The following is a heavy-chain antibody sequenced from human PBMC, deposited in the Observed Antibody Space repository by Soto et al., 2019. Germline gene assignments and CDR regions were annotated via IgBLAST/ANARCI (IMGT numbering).Heavy chain of an antibody. V-gene: IGHV1-18*01. Sequence: QVHLVQSGAELKKPGASVRVSCKASGYSFTRNGISWVRQAPGQGLEWMGWISAKNGDTNYAQKFQGRVLRTTDTSTSTAYMELRSLRSDDTAVYYCVRDRDSDTWPSRDVWGQGTTVTVSS. D-gene: IGHD1-26*01. CDR3: VRDRDSDTWPSRDV. CDR1: GYSFTRNG. J-gene: IGHJ6*02. CDR2: ISAKNGDT.